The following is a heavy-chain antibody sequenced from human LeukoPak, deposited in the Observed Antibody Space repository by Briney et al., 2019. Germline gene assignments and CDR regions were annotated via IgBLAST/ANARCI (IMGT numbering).Heavy chain of an antibody. CDR2: IKQDGSEK. D-gene: IGHD3-22*01. CDR1: GFTFSSYW. Sequence: PGGSLRLSCAASGFTFSSYWMSWVRQAPGKGLEWVANIKQDGSEKYYVDSVKGRFTISRDNSKNTLYLQMNSLRAEDTAVYYCAKTSSYYDSSGYYLPADSEYFQHWGQGTLVTVSS. V-gene: IGHV3-7*03. J-gene: IGHJ1*01. CDR3: AKTSSYYDSSGYYLPADSEYFQH.